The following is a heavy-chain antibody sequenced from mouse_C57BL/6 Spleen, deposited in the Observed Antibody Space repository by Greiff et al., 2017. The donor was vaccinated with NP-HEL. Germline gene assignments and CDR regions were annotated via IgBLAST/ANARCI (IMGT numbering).Heavy chain of an antibody. J-gene: IGHJ3*01. CDR2: IDPENGDT. Sequence: EVKLQESGAELVRPGASVKLSCTASGFNIKDDYMHWVKQRPEQGLEWIGWIDPENGDTEYASKFQGKATITADTSSNTAYLQLSSLTSEDTAVYYCTTGGTGVAYWGQGTLVTVSA. D-gene: IGHD3-3*01. CDR1: GFNIKDDY. CDR3: TTGGTGVAY. V-gene: IGHV14-4*01.